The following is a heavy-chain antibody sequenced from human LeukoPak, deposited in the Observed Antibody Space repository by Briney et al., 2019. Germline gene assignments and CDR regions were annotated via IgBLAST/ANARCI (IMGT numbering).Heavy chain of an antibody. CDR3: ARDGPLGYFQD. V-gene: IGHV1-18*01. J-gene: IGHJ1*01. Sequence: ASVKVSCKTSGYPFTSFGVSWVRQAPGQGLEWMGWISPYNGNTNFAQRFQGRLTLTTDTSTSTVYMELRSLRSDDTAVYYCARDGPLGYFQDWGQGTLVTVSS. CDR2: ISPYNGNT. CDR1: GYPFTSFG. D-gene: IGHD3-10*01.